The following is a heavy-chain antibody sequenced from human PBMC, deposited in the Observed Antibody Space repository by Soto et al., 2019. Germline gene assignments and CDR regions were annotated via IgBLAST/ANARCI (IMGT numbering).Heavy chain of an antibody. CDR2: ISSSSSTI. V-gene: IGHV3-48*02. J-gene: IGHJ5*02. CDR3: SREAAAGYLNCFDP. Sequence: EVQRRESGGGLVQPGGSLRLSCAASGFTCSRDSMNLVRQAPGTGLEWVSYISSSSSTIYYPDSVKGRFTISRDNAKNSLYLQMNSLRDDDTAVYYCSREAAAGYLNCFDPWGQGTLVPVSS. CDR1: GFTCSRDS. D-gene: IGHD6-13*01.